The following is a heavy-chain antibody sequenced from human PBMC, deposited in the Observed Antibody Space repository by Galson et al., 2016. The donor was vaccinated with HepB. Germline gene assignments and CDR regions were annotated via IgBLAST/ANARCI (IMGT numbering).Heavy chain of an antibody. CDR3: TTGYSTATTYHGDDAFDV. J-gene: IGHJ3*01. CDR1: EFTFTNAW. Sequence: SLRLSCAASEFTFTNAWMLWVRQAPGKGLEWIGRIKSKTQGGTTDYAEALKGRFTISRDDSKITVFLQIYSLRTEDTAVYYCTTGYSTATTYHGDDAFDVWGRGTMVTVSS. D-gene: IGHD2-8*02. V-gene: IGHV3-15*01. CDR2: IKSKTQGGTT.